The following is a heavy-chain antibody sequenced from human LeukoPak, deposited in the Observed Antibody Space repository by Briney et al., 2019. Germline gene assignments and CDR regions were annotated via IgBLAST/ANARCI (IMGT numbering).Heavy chain of an antibody. CDR2: INGIGTSI. V-gene: IGHV3-23*05. Sequence: GGSLRLSCAASGFSFDFSGYAMSWVRQAPGKGLEWVSGINGIGTSIYYADSVKGRFTISRDNSDNTLYRQMNSLRADDTAVYYCAKGSIYGDYGDFDHWGQGTLVTVSS. CDR1: GFSFDFSGYA. CDR3: AKGSIYGDYGDFDH. D-gene: IGHD4-17*01. J-gene: IGHJ4*02.